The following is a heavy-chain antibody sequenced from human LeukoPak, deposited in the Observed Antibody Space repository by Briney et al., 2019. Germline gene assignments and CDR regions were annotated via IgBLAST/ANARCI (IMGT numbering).Heavy chain of an antibody. CDR2: ISSSSSYI. J-gene: IGHJ1*01. CDR3: ARGSIAAAGRGDFQH. CDR1: GFTFSSYA. V-gene: IGHV3-21*01. D-gene: IGHD6-13*01. Sequence: GGALRLSCAASGFTFSSYAMNWVREAPGKGLEWVSSISSSSSYIYYADSVKGRFTISRDNAKNSLYLQMNSLRAEDTAVYYCARGSIAAAGRGDFQHWGQGTLVTVSS.